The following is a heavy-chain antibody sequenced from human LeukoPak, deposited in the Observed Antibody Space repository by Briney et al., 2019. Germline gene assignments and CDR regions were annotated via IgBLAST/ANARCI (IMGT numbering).Heavy chain of an antibody. CDR3: ASTRSTSDWYTRGFEY. V-gene: IGHV3-48*03. Sequence: PGGSLRLSCADSGFSFSSYEMNWVRQAPGKGLEWISYISSSGSITFYADSEKGRFTISRDNARNSLFLQMNSLRAEDTAVYYCASTRSTSDWYTRGFEYWGQGTLSPSPQ. CDR1: GFSFSSYE. D-gene: IGHD6-19*01. CDR2: ISSSGSIT. J-gene: IGHJ4*02.